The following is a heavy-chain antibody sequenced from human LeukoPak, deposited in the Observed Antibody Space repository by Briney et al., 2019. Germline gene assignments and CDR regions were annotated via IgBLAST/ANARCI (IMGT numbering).Heavy chain of an antibody. Sequence: SGGSLRLSCSVSGFTFSTYVMHWVRQAPGKGLEYVSAISSNGDNTYYADSVKGRFTISRDNSKNTLYLQMSSLRADDTAVYYCVRGTCYWGQGTLVTVSS. CDR2: ISSNGDNT. CDR3: VRGTCY. CDR1: GFTFSTYV. V-gene: IGHV3-64D*06. J-gene: IGHJ4*02.